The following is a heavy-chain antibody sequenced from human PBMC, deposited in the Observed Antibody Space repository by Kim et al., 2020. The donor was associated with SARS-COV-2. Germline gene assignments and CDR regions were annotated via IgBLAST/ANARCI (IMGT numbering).Heavy chain of an antibody. Sequence: ASVKVSCKASGYTFTTYYIHWVRQAPGQGLEWMGVINPSGGSTSYAQKFQVRVTMTSDTSTSTVYMELSSLRSEDTAVYYCARDPIAAAGVFDYWGQGTLVTVSS. D-gene: IGHD6-13*01. CDR3: ARDPIAAAGVFDY. CDR2: INPSGGST. CDR1: GYTFTTYY. J-gene: IGHJ4*02. V-gene: IGHV1-46*01.